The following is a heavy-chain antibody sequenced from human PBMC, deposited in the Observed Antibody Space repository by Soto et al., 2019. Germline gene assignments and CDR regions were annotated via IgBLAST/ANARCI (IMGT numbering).Heavy chain of an antibody. J-gene: IGHJ6*02. CDR1: RITFSSYA. D-gene: IGHD3-3*01. V-gene: IGHV3-48*03. Sequence: GGSLGLSCAASRITFSSYAMNWVRQAPGKGLEWVSYISSSGSTIYYADSLKGPFTISRDNAKNSLYLQMNSLRAEDTAVYYCANMYYDCWSGSGDGMDVWGQGTPVTVSS. CDR2: ISSSGSTI. CDR3: ANMYYDCWSGSGDGMDV.